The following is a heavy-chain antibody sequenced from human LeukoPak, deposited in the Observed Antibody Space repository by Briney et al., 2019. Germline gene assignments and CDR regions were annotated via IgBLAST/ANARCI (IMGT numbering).Heavy chain of an antibody. J-gene: IGHJ3*02. D-gene: IGHD3-3*01. CDR3: AKDLMVIIVSGAFDI. Sequence: GGSLRLSCAASGFTFSNAWMSWVRQAPGKGLEWVSAISSSGGNTYYADSVKGRFTISRDNSKNTLYLQMNSLRAEDTAVYYCAKDLMVIIVSGAFDIWGQGTMVTVSS. V-gene: IGHV3-23*01. CDR2: ISSSGGNT. CDR1: GFTFSNAW.